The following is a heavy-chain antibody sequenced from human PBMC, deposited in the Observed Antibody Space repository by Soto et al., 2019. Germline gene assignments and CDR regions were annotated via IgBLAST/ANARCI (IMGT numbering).Heavy chain of an antibody. V-gene: IGHV4-30-2*01. CDR1: AGIPITSGYS. D-gene: IGHD3-10*01. CDR2: IYHSGST. CDR3: ASKFGELLADAFDI. J-gene: IGHJ3*02. Sequence: TVSAGIPITSGYSRCRIRQPPGKGLEWIGYIYHSGSTYYNPSLKSRVTISVDRSKNQFSLKLSSVTAADTALYYCASKFGELLADAFDIWGQGTVVT.